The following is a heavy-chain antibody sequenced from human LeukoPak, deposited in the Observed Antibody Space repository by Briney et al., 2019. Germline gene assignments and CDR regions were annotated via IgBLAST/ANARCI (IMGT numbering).Heavy chain of an antibody. J-gene: IGHJ3*02. CDR2: IYTSGST. D-gene: IGHD2-2*01. Sequence: SETLSLTCTVSGGSISSYYWSWIRQPPGKGLEWIGYIYTSGSTNYNPSLKSRVTMSVDTSKNQFSLKLSSVTAADTAVYYCAREKGYCSSTSCSKDAFDIWGQGTMVTVSS. CDR1: GGSISSYY. CDR3: AREKGYCSSTSCSKDAFDI. V-gene: IGHV4-4*08.